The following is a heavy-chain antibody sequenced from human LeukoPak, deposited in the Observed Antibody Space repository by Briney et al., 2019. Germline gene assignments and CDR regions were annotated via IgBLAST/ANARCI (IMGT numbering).Heavy chain of an antibody. D-gene: IGHD3-10*01. Sequence: EGSLRLSCAVSGFTFSRNGMHWVRQAPGKGLEWVAVIWYDGSNKYYADSVKGRFTISRDNSKNTLYLQMNSLRAEDTAVYYCAKDPSYHYGSGSYTDYYFDYWGQGTLVTVSS. CDR3: AKDPSYHYGSGSYTDYYFDY. CDR1: GFTFSRNG. CDR2: IWYDGSNK. V-gene: IGHV3-33*06. J-gene: IGHJ4*02.